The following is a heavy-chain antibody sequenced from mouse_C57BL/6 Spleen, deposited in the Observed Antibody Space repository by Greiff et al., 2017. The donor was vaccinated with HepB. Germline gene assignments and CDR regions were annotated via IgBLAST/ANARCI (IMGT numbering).Heavy chain of an antibody. CDR3: ASGSGSNFAWFAY. J-gene: IGHJ3*01. CDR1: GYTFTSYW. CDR2: IHPNSGST. Sequence: VQLQQSGAELVKPGASVKLSCKASGYTFTSYWMHWVKQRPGQGLEWIGMIHPNSGSTNYNEKFKSKATLTVDKSSSTAYMQLSSLTSEDSAVYYCASGSGSNFAWFAYWGQGTLVTVSA. V-gene: IGHV1-64*01. D-gene: IGHD2-5*01.